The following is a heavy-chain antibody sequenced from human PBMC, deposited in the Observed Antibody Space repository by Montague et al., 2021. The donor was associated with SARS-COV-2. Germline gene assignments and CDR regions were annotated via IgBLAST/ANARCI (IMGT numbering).Heavy chain of an antibody. CDR2: IFPSGST. Sequence: SETLSLTCTVSGGSITNYYWNWIRQPPGKGLEWIGYIFPSGSTKYNPSLKSRVTISVDTSKNQFSLELSSVTAADTAVYYCARSYCGGNCPTFYYGMDVWGQGTTVTVSS. CDR1: GGSITNYY. J-gene: IGHJ6*02. V-gene: IGHV4-4*08. D-gene: IGHD2-21*02. CDR3: ARSYCGGNCPTFYYGMDV.